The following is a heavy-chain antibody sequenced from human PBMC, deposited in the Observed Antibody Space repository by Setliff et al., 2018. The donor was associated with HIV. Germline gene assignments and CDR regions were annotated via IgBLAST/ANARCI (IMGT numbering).Heavy chain of an antibody. Sequence: ASVKVSCKASGHTFSNYDVIWVRRATGQGLEWMGWMNPNSGDTGYAQKFQGRVIMTRDTSISTAYMELSSLTSADTAVYYCASGKGVRGVIITGGLDVWGKGTKVTVSS. J-gene: IGHJ6*03. V-gene: IGHV1-8*01. D-gene: IGHD3-10*01. CDR3: ASGKGVRGVIITGGLDV. CDR2: MNPNSGDT. CDR1: GHTFSNYD.